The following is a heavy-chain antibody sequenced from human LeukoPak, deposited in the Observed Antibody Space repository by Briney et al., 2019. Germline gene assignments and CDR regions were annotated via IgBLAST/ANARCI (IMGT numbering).Heavy chain of an antibody. CDR1: GFTISSHW. V-gene: IGHV3-7*01. D-gene: IGHD4-17*01. CDR2: INQDGSEK. CDR3: ARGHYGLDI. Sequence: GGSLRLSCAASGFTISSHWMTWVRQTPGKGLEWVAHINQDGSEKNCVDSVTGRFTISRDNAKNSLYLQLNSLRAEDTALYYCARGHYGLDIWAQGTMVTVSS. J-gene: IGHJ3*02.